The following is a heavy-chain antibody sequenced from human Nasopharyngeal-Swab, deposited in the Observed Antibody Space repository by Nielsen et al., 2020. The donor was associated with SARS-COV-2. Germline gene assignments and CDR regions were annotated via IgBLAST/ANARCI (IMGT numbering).Heavy chain of an antibody. V-gene: IGHV3-43D*04. CDR3: AKDMVLVDIVVVPAAMPDY. J-gene: IGHJ4*02. CDR1: GFTLDEDA. D-gene: IGHD2-2*01. Sequence: GESLKISGAASGFTLDEDAMHGGRQAPGKGREGASLISWDGGSTYYADSVKGRFTISRDNSKNSLYLQMNSLRAEDTALYYCAKDMVLVDIVVVPAAMPDYWGQGTLVTVSS. CDR2: ISWDGGST.